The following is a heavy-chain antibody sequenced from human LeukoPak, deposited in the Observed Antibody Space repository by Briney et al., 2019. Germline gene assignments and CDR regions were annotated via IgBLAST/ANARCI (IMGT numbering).Heavy chain of an antibody. J-gene: IGHJ5*02. CDR3: ARGPPYYGSGRKPNWFDP. Sequence: SETLSLTCAVYGGSFSGYYWSWIRQPPGKGLEWIGEINHRGSTNYNPSLKSRVTISVDTSKNQFSLKLSSVTAADTAVYYCARGPPYYGSGRKPNWFDPWGQGTLVTVSS. D-gene: IGHD3-10*01. CDR2: INHRGST. V-gene: IGHV4-34*01. CDR1: GGSFSGYY.